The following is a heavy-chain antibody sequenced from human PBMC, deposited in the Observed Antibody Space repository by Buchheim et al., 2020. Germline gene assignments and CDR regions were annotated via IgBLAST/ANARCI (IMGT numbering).Heavy chain of an antibody. CDR3: ARIYCSGGSCYNNWFDP. CDR2: INHSGST. D-gene: IGHD2-15*01. Sequence: QVQLQQWGAGLLKPSETLSLTCAVYGGSFSGYYWSWIRQPPGKGLEWIGEINHSGSTNYNPSLKSRVTISVDTSKNQFSLKLSSVTAADTAVYYCARIYCSGGSCYNNWFDPWGQGTL. CDR1: GGSFSGYY. V-gene: IGHV4-34*01. J-gene: IGHJ5*02.